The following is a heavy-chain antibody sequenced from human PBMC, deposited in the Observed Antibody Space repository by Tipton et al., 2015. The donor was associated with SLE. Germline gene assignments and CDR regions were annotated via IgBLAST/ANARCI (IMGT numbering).Heavy chain of an antibody. V-gene: IGHV3-30*02. J-gene: IGHJ4*02. CDR1: GFTFSSYG. D-gene: IGHD1-26*01. Sequence: QVQLVQSGGGLVQPGGSLRLSCAASGFTFSSYGMHWVRQAPGKGLEWVAVIWYDGSNKYYVDSVKGRFTISRDNSKNTLYLQMNSLRVEDTAMYYCAKDQGGSYDYFDYWGQGTLVTVSS. CDR3: AKDQGGSYDYFDY. CDR2: IWYDGSNK.